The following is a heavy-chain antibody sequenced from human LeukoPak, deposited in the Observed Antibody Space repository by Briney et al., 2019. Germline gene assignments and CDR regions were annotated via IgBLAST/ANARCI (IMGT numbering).Heavy chain of an antibody. Sequence: SETLSLTCAVYGGSFSGYYWSWIRQPPGKGLEWIGEINHSGSTNYNPSLKSRVTISVDTSKNQFSLKLSSVTAADTAVYYCARKPYYDFWNGYRYWYFDLWGRGTLVTVSS. J-gene: IGHJ2*01. CDR2: INHSGST. V-gene: IGHV4-34*01. D-gene: IGHD3-3*01. CDR3: ARKPYYDFWNGYRYWYFDL. CDR1: GGSFSGYY.